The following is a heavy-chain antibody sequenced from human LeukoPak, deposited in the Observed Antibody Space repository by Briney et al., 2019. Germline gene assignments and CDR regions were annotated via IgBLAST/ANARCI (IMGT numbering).Heavy chain of an antibody. J-gene: IGHJ3*02. D-gene: IGHD3-22*01. CDR2: IYYSGST. Sequence: PSETLSLTCTVSGYSISSGYFWGWIRQPPGKGLEWIGYIYYSGSTNYNPSLKSRVTISVDTSKNQFSLKLSSVTAADTAVYYCARDRYYYDSSGSGAFDIWGQGTMVTVSS. V-gene: IGHV4-61*01. CDR1: GYSISSGYF. CDR3: ARDRYYYDSSGSGAFDI.